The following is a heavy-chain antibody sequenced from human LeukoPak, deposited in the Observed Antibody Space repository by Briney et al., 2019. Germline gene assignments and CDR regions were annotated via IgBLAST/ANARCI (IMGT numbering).Heavy chain of an antibody. D-gene: IGHD2-2*01. CDR1: GFTFSSYW. Sequence: AGGSLRLSCAASGFTFSSYWMHWVRQAPGKGLVWVSRINSDGSSTSYADSVKGRFTISRDNAKNTLYLQMNSLRAEDTAVYYCARVPSYCSSTSCYFGGHQAYYFDYWGQGTLVTVSS. V-gene: IGHV3-74*01. J-gene: IGHJ4*02. CDR2: INSDGSST. CDR3: ARVPSYCSSTSCYFGGHQAYYFDY.